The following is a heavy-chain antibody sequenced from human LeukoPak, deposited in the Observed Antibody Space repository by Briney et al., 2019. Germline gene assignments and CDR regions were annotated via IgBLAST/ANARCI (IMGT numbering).Heavy chain of an antibody. D-gene: IGHD5-12*01. V-gene: IGHV3-7*01. CDR1: GFTFSDYW. Sequence: GGSLRLSCAVSGFTFSDYWMSWVRQGPGKGLEWVANIRQDGNEKNYVDSVKGRFTISRDNAKNSLYLQMNSLRAEDTAVYYCARDRHSGYDPAYYYYYGMDVWGQGTTVTVSS. J-gene: IGHJ6*02. CDR3: ARDRHSGYDPAYYYYYGMDV. CDR2: IRQDGNEK.